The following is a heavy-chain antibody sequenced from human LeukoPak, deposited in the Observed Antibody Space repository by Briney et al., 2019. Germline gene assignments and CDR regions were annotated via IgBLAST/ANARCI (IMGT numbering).Heavy chain of an antibody. Sequence: GASAKVSWKASGGTFSSYTISWVRQAPGQGLEWMGRIIPILGIANYAQKFQGRVTITADKSTSTAYMELSSLRSEDTAVYYCARTFRDGYSDYWGQGTLVTVSS. J-gene: IGHJ4*02. CDR2: IIPILGIA. CDR1: GGTFSSYT. V-gene: IGHV1-69*02. CDR3: ARTFRDGYSDY. D-gene: IGHD5-24*01.